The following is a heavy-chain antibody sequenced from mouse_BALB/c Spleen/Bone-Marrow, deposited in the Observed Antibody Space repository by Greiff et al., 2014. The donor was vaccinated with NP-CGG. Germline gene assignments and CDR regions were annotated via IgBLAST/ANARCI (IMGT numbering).Heavy chain of an antibody. CDR1: GYTFTDYA. D-gene: IGHD1-1*01. V-gene: IGHV1-67*01. CDR2: ISTYSGNT. Sequence: QVHVKQSGPELVRPGVSVKTSCRGSGYTFTDYAMHWVKQSHAKSLEWIGVISTYSGNTNYNQKFKGKATMTVDKSSSTAYMELARLTSEDSAIYYCARYGYGSSYYAMDYWGQGTSVTVSS. J-gene: IGHJ4*01. CDR3: ARYGYGSSYYAMDY.